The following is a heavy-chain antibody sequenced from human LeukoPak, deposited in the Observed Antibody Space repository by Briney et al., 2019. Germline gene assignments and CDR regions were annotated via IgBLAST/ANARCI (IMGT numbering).Heavy chain of an antibody. CDR3: ARDQHYYGSGSYYKYYYYGMDV. D-gene: IGHD3-10*01. CDR2: IIPLFGTA. Sequence: SVKVSCKASGGTFSSYAISWVRQAPGQGLEWMGGIIPLFGTANYAQKFQGRVTITADESTSTAYMELSSLRSEDTAVYYCARDQHYYGSGSYYKYYYYGMDVWGQGTTVTVSS. CDR1: GGTFSSYA. J-gene: IGHJ6*02. V-gene: IGHV1-69*13.